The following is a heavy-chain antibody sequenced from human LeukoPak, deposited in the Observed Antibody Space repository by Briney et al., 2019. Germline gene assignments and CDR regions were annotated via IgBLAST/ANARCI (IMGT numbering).Heavy chain of an antibody. CDR2: FYCSGSP. CDR1: VGSIRCGDYY. V-gene: IGHV4-30-4*08. Sequence: SQTLSLTRTVSVGSIRCGDYYWSWIRQPPGKGLEWIGSFYCSGSPYSDPSLKSRVTISVDTSKSQFSLKLSSVTAADTAVYYCRGQGSGSYLAHYFDYWGQGTLVTVSS. J-gene: IGHJ4*01. D-gene: IGHD3-10*01. CDR3: RGQGSGSYLAHYFDY.